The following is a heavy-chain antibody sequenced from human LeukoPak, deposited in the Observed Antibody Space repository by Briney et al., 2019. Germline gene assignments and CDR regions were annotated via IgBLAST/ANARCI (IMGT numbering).Heavy chain of an antibody. CDR2: NYYSGST. CDR1: GGSISSSKYY. V-gene: IGHV4-39*07. D-gene: IGHD3-22*01. Sequence: PSETLSLTCTVSGGSISSSKYYWGWIRQPPGKGLEWVGSNYYSGSTYYNPSLKSRVTISVDTSKNQFSLKLSSVTAADTAVYCCARGLTYYDSSSGAFDIWGQGTMVTVSS. J-gene: IGHJ3*02. CDR3: ARGLTYYDSSSGAFDI.